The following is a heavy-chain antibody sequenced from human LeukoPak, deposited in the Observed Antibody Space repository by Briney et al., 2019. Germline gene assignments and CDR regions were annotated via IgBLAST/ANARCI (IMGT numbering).Heavy chain of an antibody. Sequence: RTSETLSLTCTVSGGSISSYYWSWIRQPPGKGLEWIGYIYYSGSTNYNPSLKSRVTISVDTSKNQFSLKLSSVTAADTAVYYCARHSPQDAFDIWGQGTMVTVSS. CDR3: ARHSPQDAFDI. CDR1: GGSISSYY. CDR2: IYYSGST. J-gene: IGHJ3*02. V-gene: IGHV4-59*08.